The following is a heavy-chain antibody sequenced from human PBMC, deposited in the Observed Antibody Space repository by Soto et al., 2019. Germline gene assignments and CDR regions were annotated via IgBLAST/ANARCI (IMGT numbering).Heavy chain of an antibody. D-gene: IGHD2-15*01. Sequence: EVQLLESGGGLVQPGGSLRLSCAASGFTFSSYAMSWVRQAPGKGLEWVSAISGNGGSTYYADSVKGRFTISRDNSKNTQYLQMHSQRAEDTAVYYCAKTSCSRGSRYAGLYYYSYMDVRGKGTTVTVSS. CDR3: AKTSCSRGSRYAGLYYYSYMDV. CDR2: ISGNGGST. CDR1: GFTFSSYA. V-gene: IGHV3-23*01. J-gene: IGHJ6*03.